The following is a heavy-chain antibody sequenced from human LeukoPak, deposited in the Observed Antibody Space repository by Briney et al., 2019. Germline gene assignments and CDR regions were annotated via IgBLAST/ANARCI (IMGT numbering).Heavy chain of an antibody. CDR3: ARKAGKQWHFDY. V-gene: IGHV1-2*02. D-gene: IGHD6-19*01. Sequence: ASVTVSCKASGYSFTGYFIHWVRQAPGHGLEWMGWISPDSGGTNYAQNFQGRVTMTRDTSISTAYMEVSSLRSDDTAVYYCARKAGKQWHFDYWGQGALVTVSS. CDR2: ISPDSGGT. CDR1: GYSFTGYF. J-gene: IGHJ4*02.